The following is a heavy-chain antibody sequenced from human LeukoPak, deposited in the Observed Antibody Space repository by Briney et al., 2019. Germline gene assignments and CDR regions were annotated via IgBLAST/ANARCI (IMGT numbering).Heavy chain of an antibody. V-gene: IGHV3-48*03. Sequence: PGGSLRLSCAASGFTFSSYEMNWVRQAPGKGLERVSYISSSGSLIYYADSVKGRFTISRDNAKNSLYLQMNSLRADDTAVYYCARHIYGDYVDGGLDYWGQGTLVTVSS. J-gene: IGHJ4*02. CDR1: GFTFSSYE. CDR2: ISSSGSLI. D-gene: IGHD4-17*01. CDR3: ARHIYGDYVDGGLDY.